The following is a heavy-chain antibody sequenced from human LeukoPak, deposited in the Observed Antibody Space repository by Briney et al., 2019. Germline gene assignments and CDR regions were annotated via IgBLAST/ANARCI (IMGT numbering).Heavy chain of an antibody. CDR1: GFTFSNYW. Sequence: PGGSLRLSCAASGFTFSNYWMSWVRQGPGKGLEWVANIKQDGSEKLYVDSLKGRFTISRDNAKNSLYLQMNSLRAEDTAVYYCATLGAYDRFDSWGQGTLVTVSS. D-gene: IGHD5-12*01. J-gene: IGHJ4*02. CDR2: IKQDGSEK. CDR3: ATLGAYDRFDS. V-gene: IGHV3-7*05.